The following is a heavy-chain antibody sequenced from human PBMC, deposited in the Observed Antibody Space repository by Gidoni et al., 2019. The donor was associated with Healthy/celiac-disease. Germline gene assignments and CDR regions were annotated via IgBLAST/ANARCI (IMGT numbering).Heavy chain of an antibody. J-gene: IGHJ3*02. D-gene: IGHD5-12*01. CDR3: ARGWLNGRAAFDI. CDR2: IIPIFGTA. CDR1: GGPFSSYA. Sequence: QVQLVQSGAEVKKPGSSVKVSCKASGGPFSSYAISWVRQAPGQGLAWMGGIIPIFGTANDAQKFQGRVTITADKSTSTAYMELSSLRSEDTAVYYCARGWLNGRAAFDIWGQGTMVTVSS. V-gene: IGHV1-69*06.